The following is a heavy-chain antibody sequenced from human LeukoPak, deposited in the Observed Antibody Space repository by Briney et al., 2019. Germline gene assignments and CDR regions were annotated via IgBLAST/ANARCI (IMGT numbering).Heavy chain of an antibody. J-gene: IGHJ6*02. CDR2: IYYSGST. D-gene: IGHD6-13*01. V-gene: IGHV4-59*08. CDR3: ASGTGYSSSWYSQNSYYYYYGMDV. Sequence: SETLSLTCTVSGGSISSNYWSWIRQPPGKGLEWIGYIYYSGSTNYNPSLKSRVTISVDTSKNQFSLKLSSVTAADTAVYYCASGTGYSSSWYSQNSYYYYYGMDVWGQGTTVTVSS. CDR1: GGSISSNY.